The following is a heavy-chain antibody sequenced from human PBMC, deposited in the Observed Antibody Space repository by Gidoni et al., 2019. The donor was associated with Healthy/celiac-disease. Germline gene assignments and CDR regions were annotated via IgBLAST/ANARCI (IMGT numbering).Heavy chain of an antibody. Sequence: QVTLRESGPALVKPTQTLTLTCTFSGFSLSTSGMCVSWIRQPPGKALEWLALIDWDDDKYYSTSLKTRLTISKDTSKNQVVLTMTNMDPVDTATYYCARMPQYGRTDYYYYYGMDVWGQGTTVTVSS. CDR1: GFSLSTSGMC. V-gene: IGHV2-70*01. CDR2: IDWDDDK. J-gene: IGHJ6*02. D-gene: IGHD4-17*01. CDR3: ARMPQYGRTDYYYYYGMDV.